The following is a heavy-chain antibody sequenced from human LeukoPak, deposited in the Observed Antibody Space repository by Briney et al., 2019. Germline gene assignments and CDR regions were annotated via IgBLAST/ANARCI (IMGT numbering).Heavy chain of an antibody. D-gene: IGHD3-10*01. J-gene: IGHJ4*02. Sequence: GGSLRLSCAASGFTFSDCYMSWIRQAPGKGLEWVSYISSSGRTIYYADSVKGRFTISRDNAKNSLYLQMNSLRVEDRAVYYCATVTYGRLDYWGQGTLVTASS. CDR3: ATVTYGRLDY. CDR2: ISSSGRTI. V-gene: IGHV3-11*04. CDR1: GFTFSDCY.